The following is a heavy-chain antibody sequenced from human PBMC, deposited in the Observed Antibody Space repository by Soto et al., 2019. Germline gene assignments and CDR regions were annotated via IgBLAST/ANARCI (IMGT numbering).Heavy chain of an antibody. CDR2: MTFDGSTK. Sequence: QLVESGGGVVQPGTSLRLSCVASGLPFSTYQMYWVRQAPGKGLEGVAVMTFDGSTKYHADSVRGRFTISRDNSKNSLYLDLRSLRIEDTAVYYCASGSDFVNWGLGPLVTVSS. CDR1: GLPFSTYQ. CDR3: ASGSDFVN. V-gene: IGHV3-30-3*01. D-gene: IGHD1-26*01. J-gene: IGHJ4*02.